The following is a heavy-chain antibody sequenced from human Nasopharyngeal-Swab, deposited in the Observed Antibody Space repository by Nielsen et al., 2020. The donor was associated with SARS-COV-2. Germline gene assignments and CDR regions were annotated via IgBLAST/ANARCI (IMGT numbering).Heavy chain of an antibody. V-gene: IGHV1-18*04. CDR1: GYTFTSYG. D-gene: IGHD2-15*01. J-gene: IGHJ6*02. CDR2: ISAYNGNT. CDR3: ARIGYCSGGSCYDVVLPLFYGMDV. Sequence: ASVKVSCKASGYTFTSYGISWVRQAPGQGLEWRGWISAYNGNTNYAQKLQGRVTMTTDTSTSTAYMELRSLRSDDTAVYYCARIGYCSGGSCYDVVLPLFYGMDVWGQGTTVTVSS.